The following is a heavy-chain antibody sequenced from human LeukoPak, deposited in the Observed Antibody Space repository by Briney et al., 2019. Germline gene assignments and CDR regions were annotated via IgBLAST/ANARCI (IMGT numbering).Heavy chain of an antibody. CDR3: ARSLVATGGLFDY. CDR2: IYHSGST. D-gene: IGHD5-12*01. Sequence: SETLSLTCAVSGGSISSSNWWSWVRQPPGKGLEWIGEIYHSGSTNYNPSLKSRVTISVDTSKNQFSLKLSSVTAADTAVYYCARSLVATGGLFDYWGQGTLVTVSS. J-gene: IGHJ4*02. CDR1: GGSISSSNW. V-gene: IGHV4-4*02.